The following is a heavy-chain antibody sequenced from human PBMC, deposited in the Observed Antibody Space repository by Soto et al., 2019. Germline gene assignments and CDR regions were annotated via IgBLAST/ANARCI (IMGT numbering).Heavy chain of an antibody. CDR3: ASRITMVRGKANWFDP. Sequence: GGSLRLSCAAPGFTFSSYWMSWVCQAPGKGLEWVANIKQDGSEKYYVDSVKGRFTISRDNAKNSLYLQMNSLRAEDTAVYYCASRITMVRGKANWFDPWGQGTLVTVPS. D-gene: IGHD3-10*01. CDR2: IKQDGSEK. V-gene: IGHV3-7*01. J-gene: IGHJ5*02. CDR1: GFTFSSYW.